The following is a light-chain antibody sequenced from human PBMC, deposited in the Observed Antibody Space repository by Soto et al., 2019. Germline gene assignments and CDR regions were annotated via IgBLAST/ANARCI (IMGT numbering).Light chain of an antibody. J-gene: IGKJ5*01. Sequence: EVVMTQSPATLSVSPGERATLSCRASESVSSNLAWYQQRPGQAPRLVIYGASTRATGIPARFSGSGSGTDFTLTISSLEPEDFAVYYCQKYGTSPINCGQGKRREIK. CDR1: ESVSSN. CDR2: GAS. V-gene: IGKV3-15*01. CDR3: QKYGTSPIN.